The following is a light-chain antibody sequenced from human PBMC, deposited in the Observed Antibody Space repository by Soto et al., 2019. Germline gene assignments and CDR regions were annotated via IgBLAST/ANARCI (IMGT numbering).Light chain of an antibody. V-gene: IGKV1D-13*01. Sequence: AIQLTQSPSSLSASVGDRVTITCRASQGVSSALAWYQQKPGKPPKLLIYDASSLESGVPSRFSGSGSGTDFTLTISGLQHEDFATYYCQQFNNYPSTFGQGTRLEI. CDR3: QQFNNYPST. CDR1: QGVSSA. CDR2: DAS. J-gene: IGKJ5*01.